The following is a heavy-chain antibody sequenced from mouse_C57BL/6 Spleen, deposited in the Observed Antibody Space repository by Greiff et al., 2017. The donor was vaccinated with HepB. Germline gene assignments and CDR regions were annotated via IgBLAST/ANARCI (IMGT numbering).Heavy chain of an antibody. J-gene: IGHJ1*03. CDR2: INPNNGGT. Sequence: VQLQQSGPELVKPGASVKISCKASGYTFTDYYMNWVKQSHGKSLVWIGDINPNNGGTSYNQKFKGKATLTVDKSSSTAYMELRSLTSEDSAVYYCARERDYYGSRGYFDVWGTGTTVTVSS. CDR3: ARERDYYGSRGYFDV. CDR1: GYTFTDYY. V-gene: IGHV1-26*01. D-gene: IGHD1-1*01.